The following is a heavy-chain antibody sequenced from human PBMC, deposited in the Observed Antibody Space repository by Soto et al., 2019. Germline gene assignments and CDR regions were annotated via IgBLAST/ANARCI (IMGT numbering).Heavy chain of an antibody. CDR3: ARETVPPWFDP. CDR1: TFTFSDYY. Sequence: QVQLVESGGGLVKPGGSLRLSCAASTFTFSDYYMSWIRQTPGKGLEWVSYISSSGTTIYYADSVKGRFTISRDNAKNSLYLQMNSLRADDTAVYYCARETVPPWFDPWGQGTLVTVSS. J-gene: IGHJ5*02. CDR2: ISSSGTTI. V-gene: IGHV3-11*01. D-gene: IGHD4-17*01.